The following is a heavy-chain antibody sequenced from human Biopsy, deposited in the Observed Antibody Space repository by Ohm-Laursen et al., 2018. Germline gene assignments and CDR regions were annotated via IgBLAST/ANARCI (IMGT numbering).Heavy chain of an antibody. Sequence: GTLSLTCSVSGAAISARTTSSWAWLRQPPGMGLEWIGSIYNSETTFYNPSLKSRVAISVDTSTNQFSLKVSSVTAADTALYYCARHPTGFWFDPWGHGPLVTVSS. CDR2: IYNSETT. CDR3: ARHPTGFWFDP. J-gene: IGHJ5*02. CDR1: GAAISARTTSS. V-gene: IGHV4-39*01.